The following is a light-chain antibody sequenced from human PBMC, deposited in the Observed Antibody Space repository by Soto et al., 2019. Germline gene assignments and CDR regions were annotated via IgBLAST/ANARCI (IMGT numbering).Light chain of an antibody. CDR2: AAS. V-gene: IGKV1-39*01. J-gene: IGKJ1*01. CDR1: QSISSY. CDR3: QQSYSTPNT. Sequence: DIQMTQSPSSLSASVGDRVTITCRASQSISSYLNWYQQKPGKAPKLLIYAASSLQSGVPSRFSGSGSGTDFTLTIRSLQPEDFATYYCQQSYSTPNTFGQGTKVEIK.